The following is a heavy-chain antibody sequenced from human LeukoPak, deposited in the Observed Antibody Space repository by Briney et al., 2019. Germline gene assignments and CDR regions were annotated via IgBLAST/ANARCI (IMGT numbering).Heavy chain of an antibody. J-gene: IGHJ1*01. D-gene: IGHD5-24*01. Sequence: PGGSLRLSRAGSGYTFDDYGMRWVRQAPGKGLEWVAGINWNGGSTGYAASVKGRCTISRDNAENALYLEMNSLRVEDTAFYYCVRLGRDGYTYGAAYWGQGALVTVSS. V-gene: IGHV3-20*04. CDR3: VRLGRDGYTYGAAY. CDR2: INWNGGST. CDR1: GYTFDDYG.